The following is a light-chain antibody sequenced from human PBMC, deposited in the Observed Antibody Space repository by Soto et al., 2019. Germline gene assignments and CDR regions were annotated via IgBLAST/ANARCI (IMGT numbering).Light chain of an antibody. CDR3: SSYTSSSTLV. CDR1: SSDVGGYNF. V-gene: IGLV2-14*01. J-gene: IGLJ1*01. CDR2: EVN. Sequence: QSVLTQPASVSGSPGQSITISCTGTSSDVGGYNFVSWYQQEPGKAPKLMIYEVNNRPSGVSIRFSGSKSGNTVSLTISRLLAEDEADYYCSSYTSSSTLVFGTGTKLTVL.